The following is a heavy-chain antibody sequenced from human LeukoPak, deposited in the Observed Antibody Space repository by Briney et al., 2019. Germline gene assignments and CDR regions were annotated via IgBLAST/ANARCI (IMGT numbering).Heavy chain of an antibody. CDR3: ARDSGSSWPDY. V-gene: IGHV1-2*02. J-gene: IGHJ4*02. D-gene: IGHD6-13*01. CDR2: INPNSGGP. CDR1: GYTFTDYY. Sequence: ASVKVSCKASGYTFTDYYLHWVRQAPGQGLEWMGWINPNSGGPNYARKFQGRVTMTRDTSISTAYMELSRLRSDDTAVYYCARDSGSSWPDYWGQGTLVTVSS.